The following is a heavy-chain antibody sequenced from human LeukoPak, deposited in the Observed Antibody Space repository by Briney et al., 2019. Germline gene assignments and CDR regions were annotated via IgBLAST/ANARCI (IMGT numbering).Heavy chain of an antibody. D-gene: IGHD6-6*01. CDR1: GYTFTSFY. CDR3: ARGGAARLHFQN. CDR2: INPRGGSV. Sequence: ASVKVSCKASGYTFTSFYIHWVRQAPGQGLEWMGIINPRGGSVTSAQNFQDRVTLTRDTSTSTVYMELSSLRSEDTAVYYCARGGAARLHFQNWGQGTLVTVSS. J-gene: IGHJ1*01. V-gene: IGHV1-46*01.